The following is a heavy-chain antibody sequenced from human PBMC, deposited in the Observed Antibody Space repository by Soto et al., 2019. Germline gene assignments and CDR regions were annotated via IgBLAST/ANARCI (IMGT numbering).Heavy chain of an antibody. D-gene: IGHD5-12*01. CDR1: GGSFSGYY. V-gene: IGHV4-34*01. CDR3: AIGAEMATIT. Sequence: QVQLQQWGAGLLKPSETLSLTCAVYGGSFSGYYWSWIRQPPGKGLEWMGEINHSGSTNYNPSRTSRVTISVDPSENQFSLELSSVTAADPAVYYWAIGAEMATITWGQGTLVTVSS. J-gene: IGHJ1*01. CDR2: INHSGST.